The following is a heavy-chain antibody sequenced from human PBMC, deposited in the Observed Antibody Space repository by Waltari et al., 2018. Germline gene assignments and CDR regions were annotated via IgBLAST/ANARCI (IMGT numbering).Heavy chain of an antibody. CDR2: IIPIFGTA. D-gene: IGHD3-22*01. CDR1: GGTFSSYA. Sequence: QVQLVQSGAEVKKPGSSVKVSCKASGGTFSSYAISWVRQAPGQGLEWMGGIIPIFGTANYSQKFQGRVTITTDESTSTAYMGLSSLRSEDTAVYYCMAHSSGYYYNLYWGQGTLVTVSS. J-gene: IGHJ4*02. CDR3: MAHSSGYYYNLY. V-gene: IGHV1-69*05.